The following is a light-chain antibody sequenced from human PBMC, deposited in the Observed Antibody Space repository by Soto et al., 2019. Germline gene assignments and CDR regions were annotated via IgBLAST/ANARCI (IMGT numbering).Light chain of an antibody. CDR1: QSISEW. V-gene: IGKV1-5*01. Sequence: DLQRTQSPSTLYASVGDRVTITCRASQSISEWLAWYQQKPGRAPKLLIYHASRLGTGVPSRFSGSGSGTEFTLTITSLQPNHFRTYYCQQYNNMWTFGQGPKVGIK. J-gene: IGKJ1*01. CDR2: HAS. CDR3: QQYNNMWT.